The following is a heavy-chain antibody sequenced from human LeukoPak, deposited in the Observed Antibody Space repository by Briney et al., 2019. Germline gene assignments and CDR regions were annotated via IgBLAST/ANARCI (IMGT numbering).Heavy chain of an antibody. D-gene: IGHD6-13*01. CDR2: ISGSGGST. CDR1: GFTFSSYA. J-gene: IGHJ4*02. CDR3: AKAPFIAAAAYYFDY. Sequence: PGGSLRRSCAASGFTFSSYAMSWVRQAPGKGLEWVSAISGSGGSTYYADSVKGRFTISRDNSKNTLYLQMNSLRAEDTAVYYCAKAPFIAAAAYYFDYWGQGTLVTVSS. V-gene: IGHV3-23*01.